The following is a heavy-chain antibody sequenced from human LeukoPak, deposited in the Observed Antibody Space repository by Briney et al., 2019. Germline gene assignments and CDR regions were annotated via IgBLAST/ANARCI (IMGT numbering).Heavy chain of an antibody. CDR3: AKDATSFDIVVVPAAIPDY. CDR2: ISYDGSNK. V-gene: IGHV3-30*18. Sequence: GGSLRLSCAASGFTFSNYGMHWVRQAPGKGLEWVAVISYDGSNKYYADSMKGRFTISRDNSKNTLSLQMNSLRTEDTAVYYCAKDATSFDIVVVPAAIPDYWGQGTLVTVSS. CDR1: GFTFSNYG. D-gene: IGHD2-2*01. J-gene: IGHJ4*02.